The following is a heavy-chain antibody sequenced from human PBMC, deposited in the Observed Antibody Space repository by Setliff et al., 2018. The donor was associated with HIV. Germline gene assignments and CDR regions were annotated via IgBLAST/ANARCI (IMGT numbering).Heavy chain of an antibody. CDR1: GGSFSEYY. V-gene: IGHV4-34*01. J-gene: IGHJ6*03. D-gene: IGHD5-12*01. Sequence: SETLSLTCAVYGGSFSEYYWSWIRQSPGKGLEWIGEINHSGSTHYNPPLKSRATISVDTSKNQFSLRLNSVTAADTAVYYCARGATLLPGYSDRWEYFYMDVWGKGTTITVSS. CDR3: ARGATLLPGYSDRWEYFYMDV. CDR2: INHSGST.